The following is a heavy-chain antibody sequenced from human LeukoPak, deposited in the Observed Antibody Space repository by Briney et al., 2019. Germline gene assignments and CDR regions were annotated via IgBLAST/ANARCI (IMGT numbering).Heavy chain of an antibody. CDR3: AKALEDCSGGGCFSGYMDV. CDR1: GFTFSSYA. J-gene: IGHJ6*03. V-gene: IGHV3-23*01. Sequence: PGGSLRLSCAASGFTFSSYAMSWVRQAPGKGLEWVSGILDSGYSTYYANSVKGRFTISRDNSKNTVYLQMDSQGAEDTAVYYCAKALEDCSGGGCFSGYMDVWGKGTTVTVSS. D-gene: IGHD2-15*01. CDR2: ILDSGYST.